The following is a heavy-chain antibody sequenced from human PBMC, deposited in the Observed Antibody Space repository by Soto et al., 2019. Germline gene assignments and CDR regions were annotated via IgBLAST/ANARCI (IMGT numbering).Heavy chain of an antibody. J-gene: IGHJ6*02. D-gene: IGHD7-27*01. CDR2: TSYDGSKK. CDR1: GYIFSNYG. CDR3: ANWGLSGRGMAV. Sequence: QVQLVESGGGVVQPGRSLRLSCAASGYIFSNYGMHWVRQAPGKGLEGVAVTSYDGSKKYYADYVKGRFTISKYSSKNTVYLQMNSLSILDTAVYACANWGLSGRGMAVWGQGATVTVS. V-gene: IGHV3-30*18.